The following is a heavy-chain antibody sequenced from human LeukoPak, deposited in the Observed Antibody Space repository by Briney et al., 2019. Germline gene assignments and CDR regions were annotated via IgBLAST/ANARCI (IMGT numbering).Heavy chain of an antibody. J-gene: IGHJ4*02. D-gene: IGHD2-21*01. CDR3: AKDIQGSY. CDR1: GFSFNSAA. V-gene: IGHV3-23*01. Sequence: GGSLRLSRAASGFSFNSAAMTWVRQAPGKGLEWVSLVSSSGANTYYADSVKGQFTISRDNSKNTLYLQMNSLRAEDTAIYYCAKDIQGSYWGQGTLVTVSS. CDR2: VSSSGANT.